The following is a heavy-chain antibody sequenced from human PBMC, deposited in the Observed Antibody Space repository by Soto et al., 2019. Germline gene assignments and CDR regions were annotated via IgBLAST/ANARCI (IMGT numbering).Heavy chain of an antibody. CDR3: ARDGALGXNXYXYGMDV. CDR1: GYTFTSYG. Sequence: QVQLVQSGAEVKKPGASVKVSCKASGYTFTSYGISWVRQAPGQGLEWMGWISAYNGNTNYAQKLQGRVTMTTDTSTSTAYMELRSXRSDDXAVYXCARDGALGXNXYXYGMDVWGQGTTVTVSS. D-gene: IGHD3-16*01. J-gene: IGHJ6*02. CDR2: ISAYNGNT. V-gene: IGHV1-18*01.